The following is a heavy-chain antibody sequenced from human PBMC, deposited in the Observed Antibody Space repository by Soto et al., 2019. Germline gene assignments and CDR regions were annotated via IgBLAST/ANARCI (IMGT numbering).Heavy chain of an antibody. J-gene: IGHJ4*02. CDR1: GFSVGGNY. V-gene: IGHV3-53*01. D-gene: IGHD2-21*01. CDR3: ARGPNSDC. CDR2: IYSGGNP. Sequence: EERLVQSGGGLVQPGGSLRLSCAASGFSVGGNYMSWVRQAPGKGLELVSLIYSGGNPFYADSMQGRFTLSRDNYNNMLYLQMDSLRAEDTAVYYCARGPNSDCWGQGTLVIVSS.